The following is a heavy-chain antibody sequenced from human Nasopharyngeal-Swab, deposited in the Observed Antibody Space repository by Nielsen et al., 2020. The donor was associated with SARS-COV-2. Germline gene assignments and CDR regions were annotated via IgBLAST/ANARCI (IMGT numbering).Heavy chain of an antibody. Sequence: SETLSLTCAIYGDRVTTTIAARHCISQSPSRGLEWLGRTNYRSQWYNDYAVSVRSRITISPDISKNQFSLHLNSVTPEDTAVYYCASFAQGSPSLYWGQGILVTVSS. CDR2: TNYRSQWYN. V-gene: IGHV6-1*01. CDR3: ASFAQGSPSLY. J-gene: IGHJ4*02. CDR1: GDRVTTTIAA.